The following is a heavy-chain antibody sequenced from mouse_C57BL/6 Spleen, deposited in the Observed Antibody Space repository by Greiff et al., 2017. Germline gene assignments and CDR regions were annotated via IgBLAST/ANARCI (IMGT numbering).Heavy chain of an antibody. V-gene: IGHV1-82*01. CDR1: GYAFSSSW. CDR3: ARSLDSSGYGWYCDY. CDR2: IYPGAGDT. Sequence: QVQLQQSGPELVKPGASVKISCKASGYAFSSSWMNWVKQRPGKGLEWIGRIYPGAGDTNYNGKFKGQATLTADKSSSTAYMQLSSLTSEGSAVYFCARSLDSSGYGWYCDYWGQGTTRTVSS. D-gene: IGHD3-2*02. J-gene: IGHJ2*01.